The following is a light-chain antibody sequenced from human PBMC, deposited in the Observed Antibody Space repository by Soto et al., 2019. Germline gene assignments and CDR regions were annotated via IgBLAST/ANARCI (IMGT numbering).Light chain of an antibody. CDR1: SSDVGGYNY. CDR3: TSYTSSSPYV. V-gene: IGLV2-14*03. Sequence: QSALTQPASVSGPPGQSITISCTGTSSDVGGYNYVSWYQQHPGKAPKLMIYEVSKRPSGVSNRFSGSKSGNTAFLTISGLQAEDEADYYCTSYTSSSPYVFGTGTKVTVL. CDR2: EVS. J-gene: IGLJ1*01.